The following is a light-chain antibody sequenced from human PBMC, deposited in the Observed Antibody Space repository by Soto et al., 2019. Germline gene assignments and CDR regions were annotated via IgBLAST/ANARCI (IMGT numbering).Light chain of an antibody. Sequence: DIVMTQSPATLSVSPGERATLSCRASQSINSKVAWYQQKPGQAPRLLIYGASTRATDTPARFSGSGSGTEFTLTITSLQSEDFAVYYCLQYNNWPRTFGQGTKVEIK. CDR2: GAS. CDR3: LQYNNWPRT. V-gene: IGKV3-15*01. J-gene: IGKJ1*01. CDR1: QSINSK.